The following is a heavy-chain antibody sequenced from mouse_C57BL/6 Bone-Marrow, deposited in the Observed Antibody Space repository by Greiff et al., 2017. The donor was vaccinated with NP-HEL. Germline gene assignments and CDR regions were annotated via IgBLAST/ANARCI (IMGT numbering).Heavy chain of an antibody. CDR3: ARPVHYGNYGPRFAY. D-gene: IGHD2-1*01. CDR2: IYPRDGST. V-gene: IGHV1-78*01. Sequence: QVQLQQSDAELVKPGASVKISCKASGYTFTDHTIHWMKQRPEQGLEWIGYIYPRDGSTKYNEKFKGKATLTADKSSSTAYMQLNSLTSEDSAVYFCARPVHYGNYGPRFAYWGQGTLVTVSA. CDR1: GYTFTDHT. J-gene: IGHJ3*01.